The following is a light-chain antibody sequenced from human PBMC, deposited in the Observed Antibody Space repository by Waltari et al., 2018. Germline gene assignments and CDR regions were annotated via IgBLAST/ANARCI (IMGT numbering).Light chain of an antibody. V-gene: IGLV10-54*04. J-gene: IGLJ3*02. CDR2: RNN. CDR1: GNNVGEQG. Sequence: QAGLTQPPSVSKALRQTATLTSTGNGNNVGEQGPGWWQQPQGTPPKVLSYRNNNRPSGISERFSASRSGNTASLTITELQADDEADYYCTAWDSSLGGWLFGGGTTLTVL. CDR3: TAWDSSLGGWL.